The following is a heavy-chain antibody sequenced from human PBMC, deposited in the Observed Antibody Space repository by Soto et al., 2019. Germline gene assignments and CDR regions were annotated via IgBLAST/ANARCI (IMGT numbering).Heavy chain of an antibody. J-gene: IGHJ4*02. CDR3: ARELDSSGSNTLDY. D-gene: IGHD3-22*01. CDR2: ISYDGSNK. V-gene: IGHV3-30*04. CDR1: GFTFSSYA. Sequence: LSLTCAASGFTFSSYAMHWVRQAPGKGLEWVAVISYDGSNKYYADSVKGRFTISRDNSKNTLYLQMNSLRAEDTAVYYCARELDSSGSNTLDYWGQGTLVTVSS.